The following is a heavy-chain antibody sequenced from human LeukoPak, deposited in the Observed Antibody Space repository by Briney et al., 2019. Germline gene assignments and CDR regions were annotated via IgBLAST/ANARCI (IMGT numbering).Heavy chain of an antibody. CDR3: AKDSNTRFAVIGDGYNSAYFDY. Sequence: GGSLRLSCAASGFTFSSYGMHWVRQAPGKGLEWVAFIRYDGSNKYYADSVKGRFTISRDNSKNTLYLQMSSLRAEDTAVYYCAKDSNTRFAVIGDGYNSAYFDYWGQGTLVTVSS. D-gene: IGHD5-24*01. CDR2: IRYDGSNK. CDR1: GFTFSSYG. V-gene: IGHV3-30*02. J-gene: IGHJ4*02.